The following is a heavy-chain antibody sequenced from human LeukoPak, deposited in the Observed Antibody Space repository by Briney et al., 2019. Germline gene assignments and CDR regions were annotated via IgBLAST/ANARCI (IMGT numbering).Heavy chain of an antibody. Sequence: SETLSLTCAVYGGSFSGYYWSWIRQPPGKGLEWIGEINHSGSTNYNPSLKSRVTISVDTSKNQFSLKLSSVTAADTAVYYCARGRGNYVWGSYAKPEPFDYWGQGTLVTVSS. CDR2: INHSGST. CDR3: ARGRGNYVWGSYAKPEPFDY. D-gene: IGHD3-16*01. V-gene: IGHV4-34*01. CDR1: GGSFSGYY. J-gene: IGHJ4*02.